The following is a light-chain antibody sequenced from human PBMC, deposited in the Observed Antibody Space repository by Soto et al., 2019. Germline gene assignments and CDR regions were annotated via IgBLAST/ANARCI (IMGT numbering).Light chain of an antibody. J-gene: IGKJ1*01. V-gene: IGKV3-11*01. CDR3: QQYGRSPWT. Sequence: ETVLTQSPAILSLSPGERATLSCRASQSVSSYLAWYQQKPGQAPRLLIYDASNRATGIPARFSGSGSGTDFTLTISRLEPEDFAVYYCQQYGRSPWTFGQGTKVDIK. CDR1: QSVSSY. CDR2: DAS.